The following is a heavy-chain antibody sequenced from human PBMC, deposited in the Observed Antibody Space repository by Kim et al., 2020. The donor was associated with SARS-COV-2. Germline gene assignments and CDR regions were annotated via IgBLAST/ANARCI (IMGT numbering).Heavy chain of an antibody. Sequence: GGSLRLSCAASGFTFSSYGMHWVRQAPGKGLEWVAVISYDGSNKYYADSVKGRFTISRDNSKNTLYLQMNSLRAEDTAVYYCAKPTGLEYFDLWGRGTLVTVSS. J-gene: IGHJ2*01. CDR1: GFTFSSYG. V-gene: IGHV3-30*18. D-gene: IGHD4-4*01. CDR2: ISYDGSNK. CDR3: AKPTGLEYFDL.